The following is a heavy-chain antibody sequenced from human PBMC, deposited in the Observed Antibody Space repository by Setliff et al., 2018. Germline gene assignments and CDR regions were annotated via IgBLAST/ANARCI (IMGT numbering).Heavy chain of an antibody. CDR2: IYYSGST. CDR1: GGSISSSSYY. V-gene: IGHV4-39*02. J-gene: IGHJ3*02. CDR3: ARDRRIVGARHAFDI. D-gene: IGHD1-26*01. Sequence: PSETLSLTCTVSGGSISSSSYYWGWIRQPPGKGLEWIGSIYYSGSTYYNPSLKSRVTISVDTSKNQFSLKLNYVTAADTAVYYCARDRRIVGARHAFDIWGQGTMVTVSS.